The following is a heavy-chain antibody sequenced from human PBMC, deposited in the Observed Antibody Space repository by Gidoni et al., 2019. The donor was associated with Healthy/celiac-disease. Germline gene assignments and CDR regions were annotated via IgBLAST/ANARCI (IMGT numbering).Heavy chain of an antibody. CDR2: ISYDVSNK. V-gene: IGHV3-30*18. D-gene: IGHD3-10*01. CDR3: AKDRGVYYYGSGSYPPPDY. J-gene: IGHJ4*02. CDR1: GFSFSSYD. Sequence: QVQLVESGGGVVQPGRSLRLSCAASGFSFSSYDMHWVRQAPGKGLEWVAVISYDVSNKYYADSVKGRFTISRDNSKNTLYLQMNSLRAEDTAVYYCAKDRGVYYYGSGSYPPPDYWGQGTPVTVSS.